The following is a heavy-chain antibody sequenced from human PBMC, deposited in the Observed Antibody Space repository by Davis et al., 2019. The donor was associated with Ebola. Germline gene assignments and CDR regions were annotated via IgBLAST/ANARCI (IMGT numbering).Heavy chain of an antibody. CDR3: ARGGYCSGGSCYRPYYYGMDV. V-gene: IGHV1-8*01. CDR1: GYTFTSYD. J-gene: IGHJ6*02. CDR2: MNPNSGNT. D-gene: IGHD2-15*01. Sequence: AASVKVSCKASGYTFTSYDINWVRQATGQGLEWMGWMNPNSGNTGYAQKFQGRVTMTRNTSISTAYMELSSLRSEDTAVYYCARGGYCSGGSCYRPYYYGMDVWGQGTTVTVSS.